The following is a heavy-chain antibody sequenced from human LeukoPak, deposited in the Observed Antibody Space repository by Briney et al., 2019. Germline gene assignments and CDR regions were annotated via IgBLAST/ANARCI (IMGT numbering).Heavy chain of an antibody. CDR1: GGSISSYY. D-gene: IGHD1-1*01. CDR2: IYYSGST. V-gene: IGHV4-59*01. CDR3: ARDPRGGTSRDNWFDP. J-gene: IGHJ5*02. Sequence: SETLSLTCTISGGSISSYYWSWIRQPPGKGLEWIGYIYYSGSTNYNPSLKSRVTISVDTSKNQFSLKLNSVTAADTAVYYCARDPRGGTSRDNWFDPWGQGTLVTVSS.